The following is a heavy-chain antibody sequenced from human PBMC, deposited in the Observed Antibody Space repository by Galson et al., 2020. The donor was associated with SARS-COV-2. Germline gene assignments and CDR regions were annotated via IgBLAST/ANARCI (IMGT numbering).Heavy chain of an antibody. CDR3: AHRRSDSDDGGDDGVFSFGAFDV. D-gene: IGHD2-8*01. V-gene: IGHV2-5*02. Sequence: SGPTLVKPTQTLTLTCTFSGFSLTTSGVGVGWIRQPPGKALEWLAIIYWDDDERYSPSLKSRLTITKDTSKNQVVLTMTNMDPVDTATYYCAHRRSDSDDGGDDGVFSFGAFDVWGKGTRVTFSS. J-gene: IGHJ3*01. CDR1: GFSLTTSGVG. CDR2: IYWDDDE.